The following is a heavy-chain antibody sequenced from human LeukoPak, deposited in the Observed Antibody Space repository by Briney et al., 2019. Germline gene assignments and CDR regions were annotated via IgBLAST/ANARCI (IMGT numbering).Heavy chain of an antibody. J-gene: IGHJ1*01. CDR3: AGAPSEIGGYYPEYFRH. CDR2: IKSDGST. CDR1: GLTFSTYW. Sequence: GGSLRLSCAASGLTFSTYWMHWVSHAPGKGLVGVSRIKSDGSTNYADSVKGRFTISRDNANNTLSLQMNSLRPEGTGVYYCAGAPSEIGGYYPEYFRHWGQGPLVTVSS. V-gene: IGHV3-74*01. D-gene: IGHD3-22*01.